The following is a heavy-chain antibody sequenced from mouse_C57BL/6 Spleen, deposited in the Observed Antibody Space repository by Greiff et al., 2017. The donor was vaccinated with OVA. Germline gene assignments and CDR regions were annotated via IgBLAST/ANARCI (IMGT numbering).Heavy chain of an antibody. J-gene: IGHJ4*01. D-gene: IGHD2-3*01. CDR2: IYPGSGST. CDR3: ARSGDDGGAMDY. CDR1: GYTFTSYW. V-gene: IGHV1-55*01. Sequence: QVHVKQPGAELVKPGASVKMSCKASGYTFTSYWITWVKQRPGQGLEWIGDIYPGSGSTNYNEKFKSKATLTVDTSSSTAYMQLSSLTSEDSAVYYCARSGDDGGAMDYWGQGTSVTVSS.